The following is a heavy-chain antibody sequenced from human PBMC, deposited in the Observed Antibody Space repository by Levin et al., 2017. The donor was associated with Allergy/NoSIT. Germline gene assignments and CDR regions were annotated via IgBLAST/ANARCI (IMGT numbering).Heavy chain of an antibody. J-gene: IGHJ4*02. CDR2: ISRSSSAI. V-gene: IGHV3-48*01. Sequence: GGSLRLSCAASGFTFSSYSMNWVRQAPGKGLEWVSYISRSSSAIYYADSVKGRFTISRDNAKNSLYLQMNSLRAEDTAVYYCASDKNWAFDYWGQGTLVTVSS. CDR1: GFTFSSYS. D-gene: IGHD7-27*01. CDR3: ASDKNWAFDY.